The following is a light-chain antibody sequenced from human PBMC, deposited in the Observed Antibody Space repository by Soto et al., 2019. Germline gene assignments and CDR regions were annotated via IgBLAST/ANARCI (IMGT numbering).Light chain of an antibody. J-gene: IGKJ3*01. V-gene: IGKV3-15*01. CDR3: QQYEKWPTVT. CDR1: QPVNNN. Sequence: IAITPSPATQSLLPGDRAPLSRTGSQPVNNNLAWYQQKPGQAHRLILYGVSTRATGISARFSGGGSVTEFTLTISSLQSEDFAVYYCQQYEKWPTVTFGPGTKLDIK. CDR2: GVS.